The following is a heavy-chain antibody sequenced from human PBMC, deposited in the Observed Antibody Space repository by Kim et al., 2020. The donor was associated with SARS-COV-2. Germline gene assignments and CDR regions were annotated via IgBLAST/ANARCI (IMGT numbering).Heavy chain of an antibody. D-gene: IGHD6-19*01. J-gene: IGHJ4*02. Sequence: ASVKVSCKASGYTFTGYYMHWVRQAPGQGLEWMGRINPNSGGTNYAQKFQGRVTMTRDTSISTAYMELSRLRSDDTAVYYCASPGIAVAGQFDYWGQGTLVTVSS. CDR1: GYTFTGYY. V-gene: IGHV1-2*06. CDR3: ASPGIAVAGQFDY. CDR2: INPNSGGT.